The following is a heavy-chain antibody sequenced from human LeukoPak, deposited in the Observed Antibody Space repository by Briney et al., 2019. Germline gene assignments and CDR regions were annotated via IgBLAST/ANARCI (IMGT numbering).Heavy chain of an antibody. V-gene: IGHV4-59*08. Sequence: SETLSLTCTVSGGSISSYYWSWIRQPPGKGLEWIGYIYYSGSTNYNPSLKSRVTISVDTSKNQFSLKLSSVTAADTAVYYCARQRQQLVPGAFDIWGQGTMVTASS. J-gene: IGHJ3*02. CDR2: IYYSGST. CDR3: ARQRQQLVPGAFDI. D-gene: IGHD6-13*01. CDR1: GGSISSYY.